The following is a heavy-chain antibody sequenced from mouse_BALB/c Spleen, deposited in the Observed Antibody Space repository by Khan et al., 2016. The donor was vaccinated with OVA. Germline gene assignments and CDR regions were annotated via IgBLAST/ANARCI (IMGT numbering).Heavy chain of an antibody. V-gene: IGHV5-17*02. D-gene: IGHD1-1*01. J-gene: IGHJ2*01. Sequence: EVKLVESGGGLVQPGGSRKLSCAASGFTFSSYGMHWVRQAPERGLEWVAYISGDSNTIYYADTVKGRFTISRDNPRNTLFLQMSSLMSDDTAMYCCATSYFYGYYFDYWGPGTTLTVSS. CDR1: GFTFSSYG. CDR2: ISGDSNTI. CDR3: ATSYFYGYYFDY.